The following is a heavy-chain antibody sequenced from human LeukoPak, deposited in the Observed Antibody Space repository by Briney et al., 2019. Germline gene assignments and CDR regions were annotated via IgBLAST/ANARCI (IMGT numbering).Heavy chain of an antibody. CDR3: VRDQNLLRFLEWYDVFDI. J-gene: IGHJ3*02. Sequence: GGSLRLSCAGAGINLTNSAINWVRQAPGKGLEWVSFVSGSGGTKHYGASVKGRFTISRDNSNNMIYLQMSSLRPDDTARYFCVRDQNLLRFLEWYDVFDIWGQGTMVIVSS. D-gene: IGHD3-3*01. CDR2: VSGSGGTK. CDR1: GINLTNSA. V-gene: IGHV3-23*01.